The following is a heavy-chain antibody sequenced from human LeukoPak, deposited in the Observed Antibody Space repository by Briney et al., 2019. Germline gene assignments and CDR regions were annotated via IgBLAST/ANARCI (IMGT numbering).Heavy chain of an antibody. D-gene: IGHD6-13*01. V-gene: IGHV4-59*08. Sequence: SETLSLTCTVSGGSISTDYWSWIRQPPGKGLEWIGYVYYIGSTNYYPSLRGRVTISVDRSRNQFSLKLSSMSAADTAVYYCARSKGSSWSYYFDYWGQGSMVTVSS. CDR2: VYYIGST. J-gene: IGHJ4*02. CDR1: GGSISTDY. CDR3: ARSKGSSWSYYFDY.